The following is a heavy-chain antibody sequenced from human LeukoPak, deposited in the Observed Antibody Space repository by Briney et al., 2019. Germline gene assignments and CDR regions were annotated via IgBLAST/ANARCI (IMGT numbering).Heavy chain of an antibody. Sequence: ASVKVSCKASGYTFTGYYMHWVRQAPGQGLEWMGWINPNSGGTNYAQKFQGWVTMTRDTSISTAYMELSRLRSDDTAVYYCARGYCSSTSCPLDWGQGTLVTVSS. V-gene: IGHV1-2*04. CDR1: GYTFTGYY. CDR3: ARGYCSSTSCPLD. D-gene: IGHD2-2*01. J-gene: IGHJ4*02. CDR2: INPNSGGT.